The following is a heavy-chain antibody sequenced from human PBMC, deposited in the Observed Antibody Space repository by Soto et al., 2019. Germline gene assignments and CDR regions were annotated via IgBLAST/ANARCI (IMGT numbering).Heavy chain of an antibody. CDR1: GFALSSYR. V-gene: IGHV3-33*01. Sequence: SLRLPSAEAGFALSSYRMHWVRQPPDKGLEWVAVIWYDGSNKYYADSVKGRFTISRDNSKNTLYLQMNSLRAEDTAVYYCARDRDYGGGRSYNWFDPWGQGTLVTVSS. D-gene: IGHD4-17*01. J-gene: IGHJ5*02. CDR3: ARDRDYGGGRSYNWFDP. CDR2: IWYDGSNK.